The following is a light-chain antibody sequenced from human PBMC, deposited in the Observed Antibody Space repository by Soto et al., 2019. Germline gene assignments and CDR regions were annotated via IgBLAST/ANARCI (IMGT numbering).Light chain of an antibody. CDR2: AAS. J-gene: IGKJ2*01. Sequence: DIQLTQSPSSLSASVGDRVTITCRASQSISSYLNWYQQKPGKAPELLIYAASTLQSGVPSRFSGGGSGTDFTLTISSLQPEDFASFYCQQSYSLPYTSGQGTKLEI. CDR1: QSISSY. V-gene: IGKV1-39*01. CDR3: QQSYSLPYT.